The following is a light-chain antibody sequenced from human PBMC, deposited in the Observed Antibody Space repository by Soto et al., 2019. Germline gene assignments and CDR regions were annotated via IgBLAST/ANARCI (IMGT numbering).Light chain of an antibody. J-gene: IGKJ1*01. CDR1: QSISSW. CDR2: DAS. CDR3: QQYNSYK. V-gene: IGKV1-5*01. Sequence: DIQMTQSPTTLSASVGDRVTITGRASQSISSWLAWYQQKPGQAPKLLIYDASSLESGVPSRFSGSGSGTEFTLTISSLQPDDFATYYCQQYNSYKFGQGTKVEIK.